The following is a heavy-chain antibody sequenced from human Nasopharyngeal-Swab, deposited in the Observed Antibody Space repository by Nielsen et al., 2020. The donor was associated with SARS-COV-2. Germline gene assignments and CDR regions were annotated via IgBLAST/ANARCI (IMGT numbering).Heavy chain of an antibody. CDR2: ISSSGSTI. V-gene: IGHV3-11*01. Sequence: LSLTCAASGFTFSDYYMSWIRQAPGKGLEWVSYISSSGSTIYYADSVKGRFTISRDNAKNSLYLQMNSLRAEDTAVYYCASARDYYGSGSYDYWGQGTLVTVSS. CDR1: GFTFSDYY. J-gene: IGHJ4*02. CDR3: ASARDYYGSGSYDY. D-gene: IGHD3-10*01.